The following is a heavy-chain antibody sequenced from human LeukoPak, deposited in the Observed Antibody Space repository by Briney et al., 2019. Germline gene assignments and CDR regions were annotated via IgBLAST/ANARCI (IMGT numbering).Heavy chain of an antibody. V-gene: IGHV1-8*01. J-gene: IGHJ4*02. CDR2: MSPNSGNT. CDR1: GYTFTSYD. D-gene: IGHD2-21*01. Sequence: ASVKVSCKASGYTFTSYDINWVRQATGQGLEWMGWMSPNSGNTGYAQKFQGRVTMTRNTSISTAYMELSSLRSENTAVYYCARGLIAGQEDPDYWGQGTLVTVSS. CDR3: ARGLIAGQEDPDY.